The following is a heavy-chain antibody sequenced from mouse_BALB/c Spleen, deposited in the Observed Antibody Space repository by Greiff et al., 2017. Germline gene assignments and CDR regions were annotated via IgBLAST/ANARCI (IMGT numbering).Heavy chain of an antibody. J-gene: IGHJ2*01. CDR2: ISNLAYSI. V-gene: IGHV5-15*02. CDR3: ARGEKGFDY. Sequence: EVQLVESGGGLVQPGGSRKLSCAASGFTFSDYGMAWVRRAPGKGPEWVAFISNLAYSIYYADTVTGRFTISRENAKNTLYLEMSSLRSEDTAMYYCARGEKGFDYWGQGTTLTVSS. CDR1: GFTFSDYG.